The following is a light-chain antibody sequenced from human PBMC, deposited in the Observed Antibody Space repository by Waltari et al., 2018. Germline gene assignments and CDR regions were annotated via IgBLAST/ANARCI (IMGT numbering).Light chain of an antibody. J-gene: IGKJ2*01. CDR1: QSRGRN. CDR3: QQYGNWPLYT. Sequence: EMVMTQSPVALSASPGERATLSCRASQSRGRNLAWYKQQPGQAPSLPIYVVSTSATGVPARFSGSGCQTEFTLTISSLQSEDFAVYYCQQYGNWPLYTFGQGTKLEIK. CDR2: VVS. V-gene: IGKV3-15*01.